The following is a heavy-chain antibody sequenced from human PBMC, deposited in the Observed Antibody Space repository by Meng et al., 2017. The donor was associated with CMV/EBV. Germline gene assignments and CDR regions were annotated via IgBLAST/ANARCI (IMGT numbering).Heavy chain of an antibody. CDR3: ARGTPDITMIVPPVAFDI. CDR2: IGTAGDT. J-gene: IGHJ3*02. D-gene: IGHD3-22*01. Sequence: GESLMIPCAASGFTLSSYDMHWVRQATGKGLEWVSAIGTAGDTYYPGSVKGRFTISRENVKNSLYLQMNSLRAGDTAVYYCARGTPDITMIVPPVAFDIWGQGTMVTVSS. CDR1: GFTLSSYD. V-gene: IGHV3-13*01.